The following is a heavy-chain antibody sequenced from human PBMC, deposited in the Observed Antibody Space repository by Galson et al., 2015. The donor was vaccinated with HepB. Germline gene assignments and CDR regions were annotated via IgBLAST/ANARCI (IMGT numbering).Heavy chain of an antibody. CDR2: INPSGGST. CDR3: ARDMRLDYYDSSGFLDY. D-gene: IGHD3-22*01. V-gene: IGHV1-46*04. J-gene: IGHJ4*02. Sequence: SVKVSCKASGYTFTSYYMHWVRQAPGQGLEWMGIINPSGGSTSYAQKLQGRVTMTRDTSTSTVYMELSSLRSEDTAVYYCARDMRLDYYDSSGFLDYWGQGTLVTVSS. CDR1: GYTFTSYY.